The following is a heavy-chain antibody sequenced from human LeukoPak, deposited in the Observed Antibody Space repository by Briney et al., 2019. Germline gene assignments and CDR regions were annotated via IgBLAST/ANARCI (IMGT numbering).Heavy chain of an antibody. CDR3: ARGLSSGYSYGRDGYNCAY. V-gene: IGHV1-46*01. CDR2: INPIDGSA. CDR1: GYTFTSYY. J-gene: IGHJ4*02. D-gene: IGHD5-18*01. Sequence: SVKVSCKASGYTFTSYYMHWVRQAPGQGLEWMGTINPIDGSATYAQKFQGRVTMTRDTSTSTVYMELSSLRSEDTAVYYCARGLSSGYSYGRDGYNCAYWGQGTLLTVSS.